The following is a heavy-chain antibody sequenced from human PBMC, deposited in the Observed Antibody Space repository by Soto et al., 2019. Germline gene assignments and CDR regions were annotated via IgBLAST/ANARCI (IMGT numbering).Heavy chain of an antibody. J-gene: IGHJ4*02. CDR3: ARDRYYYDSSGSSTTFDY. D-gene: IGHD3-22*01. CDR1: GGTFSSYA. V-gene: IGHV1-69*01. CDR2: IIPIFGTA. Sequence: QVQLVQSGAEVKKPGSSVKVSCKASGGTFSSYAISWVRQAPGQGLEWMGGIIPIFGTANYAQKFQGRVTITADESTSTAYMELSSLRSEDMAVYYCARDRYYYDSSGSSTTFDYWGQGTLVTVSS.